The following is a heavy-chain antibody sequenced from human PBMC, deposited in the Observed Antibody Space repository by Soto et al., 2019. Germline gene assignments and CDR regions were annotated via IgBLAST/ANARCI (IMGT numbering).Heavy chain of an antibody. Sequence: SGKVSCKTSRVAFSKFIVTWVRQAPGLGLEWVGGIIPIFGTANYAQKFQGRVTITADESTSTSYMEVNNLRSEDTAVYYCAKVRYSSPMGYYYGMDVWGQGTTVTVSS. CDR1: RVAFSKFI. J-gene: IGHJ6*02. V-gene: IGHV1-69*13. CDR2: IIPIFGTA. CDR3: AKVRYSSPMGYYYGMDV. D-gene: IGHD6-19*01.